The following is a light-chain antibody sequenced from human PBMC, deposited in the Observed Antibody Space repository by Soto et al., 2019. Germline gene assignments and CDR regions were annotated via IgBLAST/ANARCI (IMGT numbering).Light chain of an antibody. CDR3: AAWDDNLNGPL. CDR2: SDD. J-gene: IGLJ3*02. CDR1: NSNIGRYS. Sequence: QSALTQPPSLSGTPGQRVTISCSGSNSNIGRYSVNWYQHFPGTAPKILIYSDDERPSGVADRFSGSKSGTSASLAISGLQSEDEAEYYCAAWDDNLNGPLFGGGTKVTVL. V-gene: IGLV1-44*01.